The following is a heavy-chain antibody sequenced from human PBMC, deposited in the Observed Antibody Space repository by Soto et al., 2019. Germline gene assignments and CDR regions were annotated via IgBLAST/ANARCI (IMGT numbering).Heavy chain of an antibody. CDR1: GYTFTSYG. V-gene: IGHV1-18*01. CDR2: ISAYNGNT. D-gene: IGHD3-10*01. Sequence: ASVKVSCKASGYTFTSYGISWVRQAPGQGLEWMGWISAYNGNTNYAQKLQGRVTMTTDTSTSTAYMELRSLRSDDTAVYYCARDREYYYGSGSYYRGGGYYYYGMDVWGQGTTVTSP. J-gene: IGHJ6*02. CDR3: ARDREYYYGSGSYYRGGGYYYYGMDV.